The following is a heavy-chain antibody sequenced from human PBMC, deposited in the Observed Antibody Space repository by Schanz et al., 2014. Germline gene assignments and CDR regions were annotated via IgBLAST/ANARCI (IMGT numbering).Heavy chain of an antibody. D-gene: IGHD6-25*01. CDR2: ISFDGRST. CDR3: AKEKEEGEADGSVFDI. CDR1: GITLSGYG. Sequence: QVQLVESGGGVVQPGRSLRLSCAASGITLSGYGLHWVRQAPGKGLEWVGFISFDGRSTSYAHSVKGRFTISRDNSKNTVKLQMNSLRTDDTAVDYCAKEKEEGEADGSVFDIWGQGALVTVSS. V-gene: IGHV3-30*18. J-gene: IGHJ4*02.